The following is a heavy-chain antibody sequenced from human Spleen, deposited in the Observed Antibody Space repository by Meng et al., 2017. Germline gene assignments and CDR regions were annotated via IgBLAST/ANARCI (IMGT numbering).Heavy chain of an antibody. D-gene: IGHD1-26*01. CDR1: GNTFTRYA. Sequence: QGQLVQTGAEVKKPGASVKVSCKASGNTFTRYAMHWVRQAPGQRLEWMGWINAGNGNTKYSQKFQGRVTITRDTSASTAYMELSSLRSEDTAVYYCARGVGDYGNKNWFDPWGQGTLVTVSS. CDR3: ARGVGDYGNKNWFDP. J-gene: IGHJ5*02. V-gene: IGHV1-3*01. CDR2: INAGNGNT.